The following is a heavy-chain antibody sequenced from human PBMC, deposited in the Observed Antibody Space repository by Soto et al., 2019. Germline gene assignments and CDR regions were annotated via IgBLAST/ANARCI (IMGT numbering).Heavy chain of an antibody. Sequence: EVQLVESGGGLVQPGGSLKLSCAASGFTFSGSAMHWVRQASGKGLEWVGRIRSKANSYATAYAASVKGRFTISRDDSKNTAYLQMNRLKTEDTAVYYCTTRDLGYCSGGSCYVVDFDYWGQGTLVTVSS. V-gene: IGHV3-73*02. CDR3: TTRDLGYCSGGSCYVVDFDY. D-gene: IGHD2-15*01. CDR2: IRSKANSYAT. CDR1: GFTFSGSA. J-gene: IGHJ4*02.